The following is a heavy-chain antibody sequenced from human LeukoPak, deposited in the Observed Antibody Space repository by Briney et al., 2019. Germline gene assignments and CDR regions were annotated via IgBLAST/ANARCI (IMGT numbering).Heavy chain of an antibody. CDR3: ARAPPTVTTLYYYYYYMDV. Sequence: PSGALSLTCAVYGGSFSNSYWSWIRQPPGKGLEWIGEIKHGGSTNYNPSLKSRVTISLDTSKNQFSLKLTSVTAADTAVYYCARAPPTVTTLYYYYYYMDVWGKGTTVTVSS. CDR2: IKHGGST. D-gene: IGHD4-11*01. V-gene: IGHV4-34*01. J-gene: IGHJ6*03. CDR1: GGSFSNSY.